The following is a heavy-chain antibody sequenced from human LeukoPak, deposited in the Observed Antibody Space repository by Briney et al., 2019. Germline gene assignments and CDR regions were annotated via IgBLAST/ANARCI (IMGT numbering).Heavy chain of an antibody. V-gene: IGHV1-3*01. D-gene: IGHD3-9*01. Sequence: GSVKVSCKASGGTFSGYAISWVRQAPGQGLEWMGWINAGNGNTKYSQKFQGRVTITRDTSASTAYMELSSLRSEDTAVYYCATHSRAGYPQPFDYWGQGTLVTVSS. CDR2: INAGNGNT. CDR3: ATHSRAGYPQPFDY. CDR1: GGTFSGYA. J-gene: IGHJ4*02.